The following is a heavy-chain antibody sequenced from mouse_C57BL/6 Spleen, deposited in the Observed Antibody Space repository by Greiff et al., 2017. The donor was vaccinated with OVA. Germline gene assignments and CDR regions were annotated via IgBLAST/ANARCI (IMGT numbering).Heavy chain of an antibody. V-gene: IGHV1-69*01. J-gene: IGHJ3*01. CDR1: GYTFTSYW. CDR2: IDPSDSYT. Sequence: QVQLQQPGAELVMPGASVKLSCKASGYTFTSYWMHWVKQRPGQGLEWIGEIDPSDSYTNYNQKFKGKSTLTVDKSSSTAYMQLSSLTTEDSAVYYCAIPRMFAYWGQGTLVTVSA. CDR3: AIPRMFAY.